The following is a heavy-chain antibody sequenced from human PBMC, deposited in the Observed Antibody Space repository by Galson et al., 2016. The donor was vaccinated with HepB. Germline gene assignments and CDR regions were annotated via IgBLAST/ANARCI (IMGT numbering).Heavy chain of an antibody. V-gene: IGHV3-7*01. J-gene: IGHJ4*02. Sequence: SLRLSCAASGFTSTTYWMSWVRQAPGKGLEWVANIKEDGSDMFRVESVRGRFIISRDNTKNSLHLRMDSLRVDDTAIYYCARFVEPDRSFDLWGQGTLVIVSS. CDR3: ARFVEPDRSFDL. CDR2: IKEDGSDM. CDR1: GFTSTTYW. D-gene: IGHD1-14*01.